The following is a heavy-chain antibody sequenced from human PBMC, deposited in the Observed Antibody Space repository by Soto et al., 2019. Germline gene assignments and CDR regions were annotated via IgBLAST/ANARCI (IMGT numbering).Heavy chain of an antibody. V-gene: IGHV3-23*01. J-gene: IGHJ4*02. D-gene: IGHD6-19*01. Sequence: GGSLRLSCAASGFTFSSYAMSWVRQAPGKGLEWVSAISGSGGSTYYADSVKGRFTISRDNSKNTLYLQMNSLRAEDTAVYYRATGSGWYPRGFDYWGQGTLVTVSS. CDR2: ISGSGGST. CDR3: ATGSGWYPRGFDY. CDR1: GFTFSSYA.